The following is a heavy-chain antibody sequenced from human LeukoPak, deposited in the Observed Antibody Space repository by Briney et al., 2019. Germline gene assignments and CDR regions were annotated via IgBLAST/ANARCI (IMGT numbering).Heavy chain of an antibody. CDR2: IIPIFGTA. Sequence: SVKVSCKASGGTFSSYAISWVRQAPGQGFEWMGGIIPIFGTANYAQKFQGRVTITTDESTSTAYMELSSLRSEDTAVYYCARSSPPIHDAFDIWGQGTMVTVSS. V-gene: IGHV1-69*05. CDR3: ARSSPPIHDAFDI. D-gene: IGHD5-18*01. J-gene: IGHJ3*02. CDR1: GGTFSSYA.